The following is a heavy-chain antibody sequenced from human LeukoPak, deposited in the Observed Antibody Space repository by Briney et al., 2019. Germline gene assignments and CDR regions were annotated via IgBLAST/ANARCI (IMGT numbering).Heavy chain of an antibody. CDR2: IIPIFGTA. V-gene: IGHV1-69*05. CDR1: GGTFSSYA. J-gene: IGHJ5*02. Sequence: SVTVSSKASGGTFSSYAISWVRPAPGQGLEWMGGIIPIFGTANYAQKFQGRVTITTDESTSTAYMELSSLRSEDTAVYYCARSTNPPYSSTGDWFDPWGQGTLVTVSS. CDR3: ARSTNPPYSSTGDWFDP. D-gene: IGHD6-13*01.